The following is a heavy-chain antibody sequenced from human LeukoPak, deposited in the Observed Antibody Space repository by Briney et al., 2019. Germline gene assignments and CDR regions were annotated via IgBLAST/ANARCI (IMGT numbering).Heavy chain of an antibody. V-gene: IGHV3-7*01. CDR1: GFTFSSYW. CDR2: INQDGTEE. J-gene: IGHJ4*02. CDR3: ARESTMVRGVLDY. D-gene: IGHD3-10*01. Sequence: GGSLRLSCAASGFTFSSYWMSWVRQAPGKGLEWVANINQDGTEEYYVDSVKGRVTISRDNAKNSLYLQMNSLRAEDTAVYYGARESTMVRGVLDYWGQGTLVTVSS.